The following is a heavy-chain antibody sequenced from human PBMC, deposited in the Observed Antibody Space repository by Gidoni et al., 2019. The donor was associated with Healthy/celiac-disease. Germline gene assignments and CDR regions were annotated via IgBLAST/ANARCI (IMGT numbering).Heavy chain of an antibody. CDR1: GGSISSSSYY. Sequence: QLQLQESGPGLVKPSETLSLTCTVSGGSISSSSYYWGWIRQPPGKGLEWIGSIYYSGSTYYNPSLKSRVTISVDTSKNQFSLKLSSVTAADTAVYYCARHVGRDAFDIWGQGTMVTVSS. J-gene: IGHJ3*02. D-gene: IGHD2-15*01. CDR2: IYYSGST. CDR3: ARHVGRDAFDI. V-gene: IGHV4-39*01.